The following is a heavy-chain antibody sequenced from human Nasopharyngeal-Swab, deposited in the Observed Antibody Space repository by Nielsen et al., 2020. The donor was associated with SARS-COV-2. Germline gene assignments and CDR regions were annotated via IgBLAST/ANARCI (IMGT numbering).Heavy chain of an antibody. D-gene: IGHD3-3*01. CDR3: ARDLRFFTPSSYYYYGMDV. CDR2: INSDGSST. Sequence: GESLKISCAASGFTFSSYWMHWVRQTPGKGLVWVSRINSDGSSTSYADSVKGRFTISSDNAKNTLYLQMNSLRAEDTAVYYCARDLRFFTPSSYYYYGMDVWGPGTTVTFSS. V-gene: IGHV3-74*01. J-gene: IGHJ6*02. CDR1: GFTFSSYW.